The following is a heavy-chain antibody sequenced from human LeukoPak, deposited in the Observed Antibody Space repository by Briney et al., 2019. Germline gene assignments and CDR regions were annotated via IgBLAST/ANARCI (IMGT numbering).Heavy chain of an antibody. CDR1: GFTFSSYT. CDR3: AKAAISRGGLYYYYYMDV. J-gene: IGHJ6*03. Sequence: GGSLRLSCAASGFTFSSYTMSWVRQAPGKGLEWVSAISGSGGSTYYADSVKGRFTISRDNSKNTLYLQMNSLRAEDTAVYYCAKAAISRGGLYYYYYMDVWGKGTTVTVSS. V-gene: IGHV3-23*01. CDR2: ISGSGGST. D-gene: IGHD3-10*01.